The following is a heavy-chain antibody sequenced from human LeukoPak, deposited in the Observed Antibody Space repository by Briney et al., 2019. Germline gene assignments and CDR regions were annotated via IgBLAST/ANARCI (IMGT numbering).Heavy chain of an antibody. J-gene: IGHJ6*02. V-gene: IGHV1-2*02. D-gene: IGHD5-24*01. CDR3: AGGAGYSPLRGYGMDV. CDR2: INPNSGGT. CDR1: GYTFTGYY. Sequence: ASVKVSCKASGYTFTGYYMHWVRQAPGQGLVWMGWINPNSGGTNYAQKFQGRVTMTRDTSISTAYMELSRLRSDDTAVYYCAGGAGYSPLRGYGMDVWGQGTTVTVSS.